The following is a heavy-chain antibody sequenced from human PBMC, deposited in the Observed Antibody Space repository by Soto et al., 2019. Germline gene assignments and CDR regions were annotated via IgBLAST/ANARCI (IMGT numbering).Heavy chain of an antibody. CDR1: GYTFTSYG. Sequence: ASVEVSCKASGYTFTSYGISWVRQAPGQGLEWMGWISAYNGNTNYAQKLQGRVTITRDTSASTAYMELSSLRSEDTAVYYCARVDCSKSYCYFPYYWGQGTLVTVS. CDR2: ISAYNGNT. CDR3: ARVDCSKSYCYFPYY. J-gene: IGHJ4*02. D-gene: IGHD2-2*01. V-gene: IGHV1-18*01.